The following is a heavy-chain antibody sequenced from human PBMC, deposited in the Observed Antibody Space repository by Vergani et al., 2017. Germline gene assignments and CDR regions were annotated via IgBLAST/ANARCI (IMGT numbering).Heavy chain of an antibody. CDR2: IYYSGST. D-gene: IGHD6-13*01. CDR1: GGSISSSSYY. V-gene: IGHV4-39*07. J-gene: IGHJ4*02. Sequence: QLQLQESGPGLVKPSETLSLTCTVSGGSISSSSYYWGWIRQPPGKGMEWIGSIYYSGSTYYNPSLKSRVTISVDKSKNQFSLKLSSVTAADTAVSYCARVEIAAAAPAVEYWGQGTLVTVSS. CDR3: ARVEIAAAAPAVEY.